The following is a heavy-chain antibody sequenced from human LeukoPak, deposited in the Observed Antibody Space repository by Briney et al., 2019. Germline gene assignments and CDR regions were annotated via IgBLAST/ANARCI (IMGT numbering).Heavy chain of an antibody. D-gene: IGHD3-10*01. V-gene: IGHV3-30*01. CDR3: ARPIWGSGSSPFDY. CDR1: GFTSSSYA. J-gene: IGHJ4*02. CDR2: ISYDGRNK. Sequence: GGSLRLSCAASGFTSSSYAMHWVRQAPGKGLEWVAVISYDGRNKYYADSVKGRFTISRDNSKNTLYLQMNSLRAEDTAVYYCARPIWGSGSSPFDYWGQGTLVTVSS.